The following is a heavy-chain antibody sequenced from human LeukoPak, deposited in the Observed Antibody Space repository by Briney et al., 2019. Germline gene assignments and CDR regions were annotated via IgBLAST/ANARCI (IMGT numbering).Heavy chain of an antibody. D-gene: IGHD5-12*01. V-gene: IGHV3-23*01. CDR2: ISGSGGST. CDR1: GFTFSNYA. CDR3: AKDWMSTIINYFDY. J-gene: IGHJ4*02. Sequence: GGSLRLSCVASGFTFSNYAMSWVRQTPGKGLEWVSSISGSGGSTHYADSVKGRFTIFRDNSKNILYLQMNSLRAEDTAVYYCAKDWMSTIINYFDYWGQGTLVTVSS.